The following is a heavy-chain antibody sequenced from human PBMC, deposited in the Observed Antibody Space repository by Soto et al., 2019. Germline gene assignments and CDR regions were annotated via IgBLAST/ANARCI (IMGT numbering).Heavy chain of an antibody. D-gene: IGHD2-2*01. CDR3: ARDKWDIVVVPAASGYMDV. Sequence: PGGSLRLSCAASVFTFSSYGMHWVRQAPSKGLEWVAVIWYDGSNKYYADSVKGRFTISRDNSKNTLYLQMNSLRAEDTAVYYCARDKWDIVVVPAASGYMDVWGKGTTVTVSS. V-gene: IGHV3-33*01. CDR2: IWYDGSNK. CDR1: VFTFSSYG. J-gene: IGHJ6*03.